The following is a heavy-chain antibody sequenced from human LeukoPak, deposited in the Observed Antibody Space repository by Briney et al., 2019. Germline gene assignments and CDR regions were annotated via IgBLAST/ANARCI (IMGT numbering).Heavy chain of an antibody. V-gene: IGHV3-48*03. CDR3: AKDFRARFRNPYFDY. CDR1: GFTFSSYE. J-gene: IGHJ4*02. D-gene: IGHD1-14*01. Sequence: PGGSLRLSCAASGFTFSSYEMNWVRQAPGKGLEWVSYISSSGSTIYYADSVKGRFTISRDNAKNSLYLQMNSLRAEDTAVYYCAKDFRARFRNPYFDYWGQGTLVTVSS. CDR2: ISSSGSTI.